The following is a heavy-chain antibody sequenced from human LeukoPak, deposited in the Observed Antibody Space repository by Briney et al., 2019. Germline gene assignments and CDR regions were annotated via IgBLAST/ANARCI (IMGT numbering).Heavy chain of an antibody. J-gene: IGHJ4*02. Sequence: GASVTVSFTASGYTFTSHDINWVRQATGQGLEWMGWMSPNSGDTGYAQKFQGRVTMTSDSSISTAYMELSSLRSEDTAIYYCVRTPPNWGFDYWGQGTLVTVSS. V-gene: IGHV1-8*01. CDR1: GYTFTSHD. CDR2: MSPNSGDT. D-gene: IGHD7-27*01. CDR3: VRTPPNWGFDY.